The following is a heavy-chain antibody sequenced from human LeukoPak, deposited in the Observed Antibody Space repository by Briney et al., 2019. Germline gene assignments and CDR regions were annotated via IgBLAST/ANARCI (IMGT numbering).Heavy chain of an antibody. D-gene: IGHD3-3*01. CDR3: ARVNYDFWSGYYYSNDY. Sequence: GGSLRLSCAASGFTFSSYSMNWVRQATGKGLEWVANIKQGGSEKYYVDSVKGRFTISRDNAKNSLYLQMNSLRAEDTAVYYCARVNYDFWSGYYYSNDYWGQGTLVTVSS. J-gene: IGHJ4*02. V-gene: IGHV3-7*01. CDR1: GFTFSSYS. CDR2: IKQGGSEK.